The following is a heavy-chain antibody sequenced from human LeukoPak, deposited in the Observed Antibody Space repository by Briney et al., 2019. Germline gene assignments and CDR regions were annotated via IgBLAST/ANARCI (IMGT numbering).Heavy chain of an antibody. Sequence: SETLSLTCAVYGESFSGYYWSWIRQPPGKGLEWIGEINHSGSTNYNPSLKSRVTISVDTSKNQLSLKLSSVTAADTAVYYCARRSTVTTIDWGQGTLVTVSS. D-gene: IGHD4-17*01. J-gene: IGHJ4*02. CDR3: ARRSTVTTID. CDR2: INHSGST. CDR1: GESFSGYY. V-gene: IGHV4-34*01.